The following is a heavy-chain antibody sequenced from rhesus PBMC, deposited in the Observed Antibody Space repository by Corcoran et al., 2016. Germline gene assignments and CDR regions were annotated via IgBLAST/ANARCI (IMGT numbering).Heavy chain of an antibody. V-gene: IGHV3S25*01. CDR2: INSGVGST. Sequence: EVQLVESGGGLAKPGGSLRLSCAASGFTFSSYWMNWVRQAPGKGLEWVSAINSGVGSTYYADSVKCRFTISRDNSKNTLSLQMNSLRAEDTTVYYCAKSVRGYWIDYWGQGVLVTVSS. D-gene: IGHD5-42*01. CDR3: AKSVRGYWIDY. CDR1: GFTFSSYW. J-gene: IGHJ4*01.